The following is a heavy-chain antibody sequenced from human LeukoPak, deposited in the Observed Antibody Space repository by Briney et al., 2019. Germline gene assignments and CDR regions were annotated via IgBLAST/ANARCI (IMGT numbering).Heavy chain of an antibody. D-gene: IGHD6-13*01. J-gene: IGHJ5*02. CDR2: ISAYSGNT. CDR3: ARELAAAGNWFDP. V-gene: IGHV1-18*01. CDR1: GYSFTSYG. Sequence: ASVKVSCKTSGYSFTSYGVTWVRQAPGQGLEWMGWISAYSGNTNYAQKLQGRVTMTTDTSTTTAYMELRSLRSDDTAVYYCARELAAAGNWFDPWGQGTLVTVSS.